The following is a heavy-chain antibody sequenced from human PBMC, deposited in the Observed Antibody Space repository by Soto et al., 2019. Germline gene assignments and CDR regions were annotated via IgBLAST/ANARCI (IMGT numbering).Heavy chain of an antibody. J-gene: IGHJ4*02. Sequence: EVQLVESGGGLVQPGGSLRLSCAASGFTFSSYWMHWVRQAPGKGLVWVSRINNDGSSTSYADSVKGRLTISRDNAKSTLYLQVNSLRAEDTAVYYCASGGVAGSGTFYNDYWGRGTLVTVSS. V-gene: IGHV3-74*01. CDR2: INNDGSST. D-gene: IGHD3-10*01. CDR1: GFTFSSYW. CDR3: ASGGVAGSGTFYNDY.